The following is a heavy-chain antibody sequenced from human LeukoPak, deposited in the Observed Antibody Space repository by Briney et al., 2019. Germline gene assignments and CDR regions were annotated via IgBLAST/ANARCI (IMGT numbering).Heavy chain of an antibody. J-gene: IGHJ3*02. CDR3: ARAGNYGDSHDAFDI. CDR2: IYYTGST. CDR1: GGSISSSDSY. D-gene: IGHD4-17*01. Sequence: SETLSLTCSVSGGSISSSDSYWGWIRQPPRKGPEWIGSIYYTGSTYYNLSLKSRVTISLDTSKNQFSLKLSSVTAADTAVYYCARAGNYGDSHDAFDIWGQGTMVTVSS. V-gene: IGHV4-39*07.